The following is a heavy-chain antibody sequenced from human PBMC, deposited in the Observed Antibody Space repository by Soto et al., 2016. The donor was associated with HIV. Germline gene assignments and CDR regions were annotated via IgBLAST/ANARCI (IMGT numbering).Heavy chain of an antibody. CDR1: GGSFSGYY. CDR2: INQSAST. J-gene: IGHJ6*02. CDR3: AEGGYGGPHYYYGMDV. Sequence: QVQLQQWGAGLLKPSETLSLTCAVYGGSFSGYYWSWIRQPPGKGLEWIGEINQSASTNYNPSLKSRVTISVDTSKKQFSLKLNSVTAADTAMYYCAEGGYGGPHYYYGMDVVGPRDHGSTVSS. V-gene: IGHV4-34*01. D-gene: IGHD4-17*01.